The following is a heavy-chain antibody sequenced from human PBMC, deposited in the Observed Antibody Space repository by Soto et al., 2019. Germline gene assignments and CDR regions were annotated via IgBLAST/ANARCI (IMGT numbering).Heavy chain of an antibody. CDR1: GFTVSNNY. Sequence: EVQLVESGGGLIQPGGSLRLSCAVSGFTVSNNYMSWVRQAPGKGLEGVSVIYSGGYTAYGDSVKGRFTISRDNSKNTHILKMKSRGPDDAAGFYCATQRGGGGYWGQGTLVTVSS. D-gene: IGHD6-25*01. V-gene: IGHV3-53*01. CDR3: ATQRGGGGY. J-gene: IGHJ4*02. CDR2: IYSGGYT.